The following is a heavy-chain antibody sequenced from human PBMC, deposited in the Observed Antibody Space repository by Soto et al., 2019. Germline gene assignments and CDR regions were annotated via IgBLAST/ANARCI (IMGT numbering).Heavy chain of an antibody. CDR1: GFTFSSYW. J-gene: IGHJ6*03. CDR3: ARDRYNWNLLPDYYYYMDV. Sequence: EVQLAESGGGLVQPGGSLRLSCAASGFTFSSYWMSWVRQAPGKGLEWVANIKQDGSEKYYVDSVKGRFTISRDNAKNSLYLQMNSLRAEDTAVYYCARDRYNWNLLPDYYYYMDVWGKGTTVTVSS. CDR2: IKQDGSEK. D-gene: IGHD1-7*01. V-gene: IGHV3-7*01.